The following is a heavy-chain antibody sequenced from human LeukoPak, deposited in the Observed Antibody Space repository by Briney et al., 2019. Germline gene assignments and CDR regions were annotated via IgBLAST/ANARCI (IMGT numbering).Heavy chain of an antibody. CDR1: GFTFSSYE. J-gene: IGHJ1*01. V-gene: IGHV3-48*03. CDR2: ISSSGSSK. Sequence: PGGSLRLSCGASGFTFSSYEMNWVRQAPGKGLEWISYISSSGSSKHYADSVKGRFTISRDYANNSLYLQMNSLRVEDTGVYYCARDGVTGPPLQHWGQGTLVTVSS. CDR3: ARDGVTGPPLQH. D-gene: IGHD3-10*01.